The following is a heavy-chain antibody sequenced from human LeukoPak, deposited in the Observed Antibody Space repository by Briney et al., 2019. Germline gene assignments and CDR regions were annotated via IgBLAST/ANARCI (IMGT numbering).Heavy chain of an antibody. J-gene: IGHJ4*02. D-gene: IGHD3-16*01. V-gene: IGHV3-53*01. Sequence: GGSLRLSCAASGFTVSGTHMSWVRQAPGKGLEWVAAMYTGGTTYYADSVTGRFAISRDNSKNTLYLHMNSLRAEDTAVYYCAKDEATSGGGLASWGQGTLVSVSS. CDR1: GFTVSGTH. CDR3: AKDEATSGGGLAS. CDR2: MYTGGTT.